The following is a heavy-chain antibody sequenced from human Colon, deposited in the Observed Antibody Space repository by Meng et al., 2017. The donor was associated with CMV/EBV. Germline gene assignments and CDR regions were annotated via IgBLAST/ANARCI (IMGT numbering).Heavy chain of an antibody. CDR1: NDSISSPYY. J-gene: IGHJ4*02. V-gene: IGHV4-38-2*02. CDR3: ARDIYGSGSYAIVY. CDR2: VYHTGST. Sequence: GSLRLSCTVSNDSISSPYYWGWIRQSPGKGLEWTGSVYHTGSTYYNPSLESRVTISVDTSKNQFSLKPNSVTAADTAVYYCARDIYGSGSYAIVYWGQGTLVTVSS. D-gene: IGHD3-10*01.